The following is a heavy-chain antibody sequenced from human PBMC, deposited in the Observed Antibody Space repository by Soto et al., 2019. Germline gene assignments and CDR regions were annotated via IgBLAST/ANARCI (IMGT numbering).Heavy chain of an antibody. Sequence: GGSLRLSCAASGFTFSSYAMSWVRQAPGKGLEWVSAISGSGSRTYYADSVKGRFTFSRDNSKKTLYLQMNSLRAEDTAVYFCAKGTYRDYVYWDHAFDIWGQGTMVTVSS. V-gene: IGHV3-23*01. J-gene: IGHJ3*02. CDR2: ISGSGSRT. D-gene: IGHD4-17*01. CDR1: GFTFSSYA. CDR3: AKGTYRDYVYWDHAFDI.